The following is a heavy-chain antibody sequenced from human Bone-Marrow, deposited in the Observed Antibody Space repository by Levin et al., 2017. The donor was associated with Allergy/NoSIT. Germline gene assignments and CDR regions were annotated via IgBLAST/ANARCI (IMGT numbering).Heavy chain of an antibody. D-gene: IGHD2/OR15-2a*01. CDR2: IDGSGTTT. CDR1: GFTFAAYG. J-gene: IGHJ4*02. CDR3: ATDIVIVSAPYSFDY. Sequence: PGGSLRLSCAASGFTFAAYGMNWVRQAPGKGLEWVARIDGSGTTTSYADSVKGRFTISRDNSKNTLSLLMNSLRAEDTALYYCATDIVIVSAPYSFDYWGQGTLVTVSS. V-gene: IGHV3-23*01.